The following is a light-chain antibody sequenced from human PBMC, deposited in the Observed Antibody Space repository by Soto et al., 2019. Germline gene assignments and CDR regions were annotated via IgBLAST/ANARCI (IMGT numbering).Light chain of an antibody. Sequence: DLQMTQSPSSLSASVGDRVTITCRASLGISNYLNWYQQKPGKAPKVLIFAVSSLQTGVSSRFSGSGSGTDFTLTISSLQPEDFATYYCQQSYSTPWTFGQGTKVEI. J-gene: IGKJ1*01. CDR2: AVS. CDR3: QQSYSTPWT. CDR1: LGISNY. V-gene: IGKV1-39*01.